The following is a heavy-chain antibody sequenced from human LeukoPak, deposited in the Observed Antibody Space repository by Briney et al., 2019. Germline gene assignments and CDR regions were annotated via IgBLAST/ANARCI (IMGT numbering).Heavy chain of an antibody. CDR3: VRSYVLNTLDY. V-gene: IGHV3-30*02. D-gene: IGHD1/OR15-1a*01. CDR2: SPKDDYDH. J-gene: IGHJ4*02. CDR1: GFVFTTFG. Sequence: PGGSLKLSCTTSGFVFTTFGMHWVPQAPGRGQEAVAFSPKDDYDHKYPYCVKGRFTISRDKSKNILFLEMNSLTPDDTAIYYCVRSYVLNTLDYWGQGTLVSVSS.